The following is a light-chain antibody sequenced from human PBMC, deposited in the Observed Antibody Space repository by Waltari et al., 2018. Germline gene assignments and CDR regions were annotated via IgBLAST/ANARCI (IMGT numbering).Light chain of an antibody. J-gene: IGLJ3*02. V-gene: IGLV2-8*01. CDR1: SSDFGHYNF. CDR3: SSFAGRWV. CDR2: EVT. Sequence: QSALTQPPSASGSPGQSVTISCTGTSSDFGHYNFVSWYQQHPGKAPKVIIYEVTKRSSGVPVRFSGSKSGNTASLTVSGLQAEDEADYYCSSFAGRWVFGGGTKLTVL.